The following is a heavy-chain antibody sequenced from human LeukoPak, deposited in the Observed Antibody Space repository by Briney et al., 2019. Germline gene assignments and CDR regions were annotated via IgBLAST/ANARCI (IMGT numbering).Heavy chain of an antibody. Sequence: SQTLSLTCTVSGGSISSGSYYWSWIRQPAGKGLEWIGRIYTSGSTNYNPSLKSRVTISVDTSKNQFSLKLSSVTAADTAVYYCARGVWRWLHQGSRGGAFDIWGQGTMVTVSS. J-gene: IGHJ3*02. V-gene: IGHV4-61*02. CDR1: GGSISSGSYY. D-gene: IGHD5-24*01. CDR3: ARGVWRWLHQGSRGGAFDI. CDR2: IYTSGST.